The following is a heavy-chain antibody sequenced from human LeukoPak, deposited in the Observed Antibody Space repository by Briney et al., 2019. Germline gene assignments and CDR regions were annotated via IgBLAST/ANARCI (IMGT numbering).Heavy chain of an antibody. CDR1: GYSFTNFW. D-gene: IGHD5-12*01. CDR3: GRSGYNGYELDY. J-gene: IGHJ4*02. Sequence: GESLKICCKGSGYSFTNFWIGYVRRMPWERMEWMGIIDPGDSDTRNSPSFQGQVTISADKSITTAHLQWSSLKASDSAMYYCGRSGYNGYELDYWGQGTLVTVSS. CDR2: IDPGDSDT. V-gene: IGHV5-51*01.